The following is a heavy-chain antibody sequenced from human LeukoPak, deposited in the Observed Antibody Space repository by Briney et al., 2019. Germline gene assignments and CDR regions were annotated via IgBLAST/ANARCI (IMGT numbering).Heavy chain of an antibody. CDR1: GFTFTSSA. J-gene: IGHJ3*02. Sequence: PVKVSCKASGFTFTSSAMQWVRQARGQRLEWIGWIVVGSGNTNYAQKFQERVTITRDMSTSTAYMELSSLRSEDTAVYYCAADGSGYDAFDIWGQGTMVTVSS. CDR2: IVVGSGNT. V-gene: IGHV1-58*02. D-gene: IGHD3-22*01. CDR3: AADGSGYDAFDI.